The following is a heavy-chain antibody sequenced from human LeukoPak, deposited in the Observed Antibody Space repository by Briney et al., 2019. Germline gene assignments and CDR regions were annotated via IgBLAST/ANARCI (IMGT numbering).Heavy chain of an antibody. CDR2: ISSSGSTI. CDR3: ASIPEVAWVVTYYFDY. J-gene: IGHJ4*02. Sequence: GGSLRLSCAASGFTFSSYEMNWVRQAPGKGLEWVSYISSSGSTIYYANSVKGRFTISRDNAKNSLYLPLNSLRAEDTAVYYCASIPEVAWVVTYYFDYWGQGTLVTVSS. V-gene: IGHV3-48*03. CDR1: GFTFSSYE. D-gene: IGHD4-23*01.